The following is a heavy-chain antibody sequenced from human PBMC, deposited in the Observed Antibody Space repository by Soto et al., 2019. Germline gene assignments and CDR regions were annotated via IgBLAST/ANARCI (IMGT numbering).Heavy chain of an antibody. CDR3: VRDSDDVPTGQHMVHADY. V-gene: IGHV3-48*01. CDR1: GFTFRSYS. J-gene: IGHJ4*02. CDR2: VASFGSVT. D-gene: IGHD6-13*01. Sequence: DVQLVESGGGLVQPGGSLRLSCATSGFTFRSYSMNWVRQAPGKGLEWLSYVASFGSVTHYADSVKGRFTISRDNAKNSVYLEMNSLRAEDTAVYYWVRDSDDVPTGQHMVHADYWGQGTLVTVSS.